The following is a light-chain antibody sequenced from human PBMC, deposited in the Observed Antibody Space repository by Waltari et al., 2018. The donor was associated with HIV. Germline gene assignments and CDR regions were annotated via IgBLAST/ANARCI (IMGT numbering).Light chain of an antibody. J-gene: IGKJ1*01. Sequence: DIVMTQSPLSLPVTPGEPASISCRSSHSLLNSNGYNYLDWYLQKPGQSPQLLIYLGFNRASGVPDRFSGSGSGTDFTLKISRVEAEDVGVYYCMQALQSPRTFGQGTTVEIK. V-gene: IGKV2-28*01. CDR3: MQALQSPRT. CDR2: LGF. CDR1: HSLLNSNGYNY.